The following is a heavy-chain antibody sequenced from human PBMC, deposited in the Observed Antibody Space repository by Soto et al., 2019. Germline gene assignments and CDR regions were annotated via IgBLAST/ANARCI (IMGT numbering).Heavy chain of an antibody. CDR3: AKDLKRYCSGGSCYSFWFDP. Sequence: GGSLRLSCVASGFTFSSYGIHWIRQAPGKGLEWVAVISYDGSNKYYADSVKGRFTISRDNSKNTLYLQMNSLRVEDTAVYYCAKDLKRYCSGGSCYSFWFDPWGQGTLVTVSS. D-gene: IGHD2-15*01. CDR2: ISYDGSNK. V-gene: IGHV3-30*18. J-gene: IGHJ5*02. CDR1: GFTFSSYG.